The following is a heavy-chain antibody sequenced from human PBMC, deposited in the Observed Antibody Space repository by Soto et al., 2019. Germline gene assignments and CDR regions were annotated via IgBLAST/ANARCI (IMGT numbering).Heavy chain of an antibody. J-gene: IGHJ5*02. V-gene: IGHV4-34*01. CDR3: AREYCSSTSCHNWFDP. CDR2: INHSGST. D-gene: IGHD2-2*01. Sequence: SETLSLTCAVYGGSFSGYYWSWIRQPPGKGLEWIGEINHSGSTNYNPSLKSRVTISVDTSKNQFSLKLSSVTAADTAVYYCAREYCSSTSCHNWFDPWGQGTLVTVSS. CDR1: GGSFSGYY.